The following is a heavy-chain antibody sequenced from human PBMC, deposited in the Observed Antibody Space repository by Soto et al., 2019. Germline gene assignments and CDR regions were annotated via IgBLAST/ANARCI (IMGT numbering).Heavy chain of an antibody. CDR2: ISAYNGNT. V-gene: IGHV1-18*01. CDR1: GYTFSNDG. Sequence: ASVRVSCKASGYTFSNDGINWVRQAPGQGLEWMGWISAYNGNTEYAQNFQGRVTMTTDTSTSTAYMELRSLRSDDTAVYSCARGGPTSADYYYGMDVWGLGTTVTVSS. J-gene: IGHJ6*02. CDR3: ARGGPTSADYYYGMDV. D-gene: IGHD3-10*01.